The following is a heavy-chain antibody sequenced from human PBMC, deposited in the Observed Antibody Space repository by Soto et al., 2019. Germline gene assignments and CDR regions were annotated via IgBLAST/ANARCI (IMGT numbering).Heavy chain of an antibody. CDR2: IYYSRST. CDR3: ARDRGVNWFDP. J-gene: IGHJ5*02. V-gene: IGHV4-59*01. CDR1: GGSISSDS. D-gene: IGHD3-10*01. Sequence: PSETLSLTCTVSGGSISSDSWNWIRQPPGKGLEWIGYIYYSRSTNYNPSLKSRVTISVDTSKNQFSLKLTSVTAADTAVYYCARDRGVNWFDPWGQGTLVTVSS.